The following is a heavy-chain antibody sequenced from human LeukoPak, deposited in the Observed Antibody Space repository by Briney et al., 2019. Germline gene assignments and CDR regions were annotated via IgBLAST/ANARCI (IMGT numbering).Heavy chain of an antibody. D-gene: IGHD6-13*01. CDR3: ASSPRIAGFEIDY. CDR2: ISSSGSTI. V-gene: IGHV3-48*03. CDR1: GFTFSSHE. J-gene: IGHJ4*02. Sequence: QPGGSLRLSCAASGFTFSSHEMNWVRQAPGKGLEWVSYISSSGSTIYYADSVKGRFTISRDNAKNSTYLQMNSLRAEDTAVYYCASSPRIAGFEIDYWGQGTLVTVSS.